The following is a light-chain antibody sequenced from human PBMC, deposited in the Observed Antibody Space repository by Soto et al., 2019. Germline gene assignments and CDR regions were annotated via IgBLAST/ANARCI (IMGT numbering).Light chain of an antibody. Sequence: QSVLTQPASVSGSPGQSITISCTGTTRDVGGYNFVSRYQQYPGKAPKLMIYEVNNRPSGVSNRFSGSKSGNTASLTISGLQPEDEADYYCSSYTISNTLPFVFGTGTKVTVL. J-gene: IGLJ1*01. CDR2: EVN. V-gene: IGLV2-14*01. CDR3: SSYTISNTLPFV. CDR1: TRDVGGYNF.